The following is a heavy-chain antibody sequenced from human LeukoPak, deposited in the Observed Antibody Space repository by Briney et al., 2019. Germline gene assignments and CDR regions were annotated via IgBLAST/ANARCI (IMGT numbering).Heavy chain of an antibody. Sequence: SETLSLTCAVYGWSFNDYYWNWIRQPPGKGLEWIGEINARGDTNYNPSLKSRVTISVDRSKNQFSLRLTSMIAADTAIYYCARGQVPAARGYNWFDPWGQGTLVTVSS. D-gene: IGHD2-2*01. CDR2: INARGDT. CDR3: ARGQVPAARGYNWFDP. V-gene: IGHV4-34*01. CDR1: GWSFNDYY. J-gene: IGHJ5*02.